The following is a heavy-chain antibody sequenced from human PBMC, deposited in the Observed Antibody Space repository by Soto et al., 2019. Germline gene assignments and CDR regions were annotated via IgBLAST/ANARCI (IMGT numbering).Heavy chain of an antibody. J-gene: IGHJ5*02. CDR3: ARVYCSSTSCYWFDP. CDR2: IYYSGST. CDR1: GGSISSGGYY. V-gene: IGHV4-31*03. D-gene: IGHD2-2*01. Sequence: SETLSLTCTVSGGSISSGGYYWSWIRQHPGKGLEWIGYIYYSGSTYYNPSLKSRVTISVDTSKNQFSLKLSSVTAADTAVYYCARVYCSSTSCYWFDPWGQGTLVTVSS.